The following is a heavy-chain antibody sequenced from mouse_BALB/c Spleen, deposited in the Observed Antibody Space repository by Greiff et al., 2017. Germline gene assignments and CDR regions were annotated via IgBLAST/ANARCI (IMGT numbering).Heavy chain of an antibody. CDR2: ISSGGSYT. CDR3: ARGRVRYYAMDY. Sequence: EVQLVESGGGLVKPGGSLKLSCAASGFTFSSYAMSWVRQSPEKRLEWVAEISSGGSYTYYPDTVTGRFTISRDNAKNTLYLEMSSLRSEDTAMYYCARGRVRYYAMDYWGQGTSVTVSS. J-gene: IGHJ4*01. D-gene: IGHD2-14*01. CDR1: GFTFSSYA. V-gene: IGHV5-9-4*01.